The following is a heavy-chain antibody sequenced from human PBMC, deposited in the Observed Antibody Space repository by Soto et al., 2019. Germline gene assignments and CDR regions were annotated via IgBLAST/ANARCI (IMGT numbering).Heavy chain of an antibody. CDR3: ARGGYSGYDPRSEHFDY. J-gene: IGHJ4*02. Sequence: GGSLRLSCAASGFTFSDYYMSWIRQAPGKGLEWVSYISSSGSTIYYADSVKCRFTISRDNAKNSLYLQMNSLRAEDTAVYYCARGGYSGYDPRSEHFDYWGQGTLVTVSS. V-gene: IGHV3-11*01. D-gene: IGHD5-12*01. CDR1: GFTFSDYY. CDR2: ISSSGSTI.